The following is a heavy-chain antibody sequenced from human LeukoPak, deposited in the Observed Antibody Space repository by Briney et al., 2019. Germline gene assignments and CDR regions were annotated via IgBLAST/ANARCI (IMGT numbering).Heavy chain of an antibody. V-gene: IGHV4-39*01. J-gene: IGHJ5*02. D-gene: IGHD3-3*01. CDR1: GDSISNDNWS. CDR3: AALTLTGVAGRRWFDA. Sequence: SEALSVTCSVSGDSISNDNWSLAWIRQLPGECLEWIGTMPVDVEVSDNDIRSYNPSLKGRPTISGEMSKRQWSLKVQSVTAADTASSYCAALTLTGVAGRRWFDAWGQGTLVIVSS. CDR2: MPVDVEVSDNDIR.